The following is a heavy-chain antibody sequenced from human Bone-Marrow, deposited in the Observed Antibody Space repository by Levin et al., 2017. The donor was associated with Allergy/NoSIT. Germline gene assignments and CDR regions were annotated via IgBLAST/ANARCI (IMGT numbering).Heavy chain of an antibody. D-gene: IGHD1-14*01. J-gene: IGHJ5*02. CDR2: FYYSGIT. V-gene: IGHV4-59*01. CDR1: GASITNYY. Sequence: NPSETLSLTCTVSGASITNYYWGWIRQPPGKGLEWIASFYYSGITNYNPSLRSRVTISVDTSKNQFSLRLTSVTAADTALFYCARAFSGTSHGLRSGWFDPWGQGTLVTVSS. CDR3: ARAFSGTSHGLRSGWFDP.